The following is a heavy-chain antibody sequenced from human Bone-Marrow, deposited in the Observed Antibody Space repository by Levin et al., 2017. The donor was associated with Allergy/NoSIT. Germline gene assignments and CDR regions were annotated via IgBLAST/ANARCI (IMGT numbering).Heavy chain of an antibody. J-gene: IGHJ4*02. CDR3: ARAEVGDFDF. V-gene: IGHV4-38-2*02. CDR2: IYHDGSA. Sequence: SQTLPLTCSVSGYSISRGYYWGWIRQPPGKNLEWIGSIYHDGSASYNPSLKSRVAMSVDTTKNQFSLQLTSVTAADTAVYYCARAEVGDFDFWGQGVLISVSS. CDR1: GYSISRGYY. D-gene: IGHD3-16*01.